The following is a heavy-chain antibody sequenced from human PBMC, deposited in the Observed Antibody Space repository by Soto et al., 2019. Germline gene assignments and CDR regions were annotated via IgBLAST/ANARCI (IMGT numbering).Heavy chain of an antibody. CDR2: ISGGGDTT. Sequence: EVQLLESGGGLVQPGGSLRLSCAASGFTFNNYAMTWVRQAPGKGLEWVSAISGGGDTTSYADSVKGRFNVSRDGSKNTLYLQMSSRRAEDTALYYCAKGRGGSGSLTPRVDFWGQGTLVTVSS. J-gene: IGHJ4*02. CDR1: GFTFNNYA. CDR3: AKGRGGSGSLTPRVDF. V-gene: IGHV3-23*01. D-gene: IGHD3-10*01.